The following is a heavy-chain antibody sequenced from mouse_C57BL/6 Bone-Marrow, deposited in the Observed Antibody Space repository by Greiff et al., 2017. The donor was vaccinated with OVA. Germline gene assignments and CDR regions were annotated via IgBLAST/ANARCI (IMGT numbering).Heavy chain of an antibody. CDR2: IHPSDSDT. CDR1: GYTFTSYW. V-gene: IGHV1-74*01. Sequence: QVQLQQPGAELVKPGASVKVSCKASGYTFTSYWMHWVKQRPGQGLEWIGRIHPSDSDTNYNQKFKGKATLTVDKSSSTPYMQLSSLTSEDSAVYYCAMGQLRLRFAYWGQGTLVTVSA. D-gene: IGHD3-2*02. J-gene: IGHJ3*01. CDR3: AMGQLRLRFAY.